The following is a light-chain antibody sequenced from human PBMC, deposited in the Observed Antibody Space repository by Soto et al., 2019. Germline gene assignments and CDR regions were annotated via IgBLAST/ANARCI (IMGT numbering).Light chain of an antibody. CDR2: STN. V-gene: IGLV8-61*01. CDR3: VLYMGSGIWV. CDR1: SGSVSTNYY. J-gene: IGLJ3*02. Sequence: QTVVTQEPSVSVSPGGTVTLTCGLSSGSVSTNYYPSWYQQTPGQAPRTLIYSTNTRSSGVPDRFSGSILGNKAALTITGAQADDESDYYCVLYMGSGIWVFGGGTKVTVL.